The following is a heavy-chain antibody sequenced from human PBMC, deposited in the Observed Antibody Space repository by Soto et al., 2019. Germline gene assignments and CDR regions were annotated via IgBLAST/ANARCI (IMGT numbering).Heavy chain of an antibody. V-gene: IGHV3-21*01. CDR3: ARGPYYYDTSGYYL. J-gene: IGHJ5*02. Sequence: GGSLRLSCAASGFTFSSYSMNWVRQAPGKGLEWVSSISSSSYIYYADSVKGRFTISRDNAKNSLYLQMNSLRAEDTAVYYCARGPYYYDTSGYYLWGHGTLVTVYS. CDR1: GFTFSSYS. D-gene: IGHD3-22*01. CDR2: ISSSSYI.